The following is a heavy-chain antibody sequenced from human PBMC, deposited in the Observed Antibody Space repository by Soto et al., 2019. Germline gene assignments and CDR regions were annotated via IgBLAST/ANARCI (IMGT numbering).Heavy chain of an antibody. CDR1: GYTFTSSA. J-gene: IGHJ3*01. V-gene: IGHV1-3*01. D-gene: IGHD6-19*01. CDR3: ARDPYPSGWHHDAFDL. CDR2: INAGNGYT. Sequence: QVQLVQSGAEVKEPGASVTVSCTASGYTFTSSAIHWMRQAPGQWLEWMGWINAGNGYTKYSQRFQGRVTITRDTSANTGYMDLSSLTSEDTAVYYCARDPYPSGWHHDAFDLWGQGTMVTVSS.